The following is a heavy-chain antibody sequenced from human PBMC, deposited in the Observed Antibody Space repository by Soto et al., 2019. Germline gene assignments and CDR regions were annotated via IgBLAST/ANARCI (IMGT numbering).Heavy chain of an antibody. D-gene: IGHD5-12*01. CDR2: IVVGSGNT. CDR1: GFTFTSSA. Sequence: EASVKVSCKASGFTFTSSAMQWVRQARGQRLEWIGWIVVGSGNTNYAQKFQERVTITRDMSTSTAYMELSSLRSEDTAVYYCAAAGQREYSGYPPTYYFDYWGQGTLVTVSS. J-gene: IGHJ4*02. V-gene: IGHV1-58*02. CDR3: AAAGQREYSGYPPTYYFDY.